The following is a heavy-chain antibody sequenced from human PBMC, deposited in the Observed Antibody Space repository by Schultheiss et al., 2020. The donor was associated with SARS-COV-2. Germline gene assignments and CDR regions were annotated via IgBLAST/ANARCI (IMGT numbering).Heavy chain of an antibody. Sequence: GESLKISCQGSGYNFLSYWIGWVRQMPGKGLEWMGIIYPGNSDTRYSPSFQGQVTISADTSISTAFLQWSSLKASDTAMYYCARGSGAVATTWNYFDFWGQGTLVTVSS. D-gene: IGHD6-19*01. J-gene: IGHJ4*02. CDR1: GYNFLSYW. CDR3: ARGSGAVATTWNYFDF. CDR2: IYPGNSDT. V-gene: IGHV5-51*01.